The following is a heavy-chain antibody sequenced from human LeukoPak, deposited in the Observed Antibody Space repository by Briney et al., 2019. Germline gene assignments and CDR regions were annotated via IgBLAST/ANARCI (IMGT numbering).Heavy chain of an antibody. V-gene: IGHV4-39*07. CDR2: IYYSGST. D-gene: IGHD3-9*01. CDR1: GGSISSSSYY. Sequence: PSETLSLTCTVSGGSISSSSYYWGWIRQPPGRGLEWIGSIYYSGSTYYNPSLKSRVTISVDTSKNQFSLKLSSVTAADTAVYYCARDLLEPLRYFDWYGFDPWGQGTLVTVSS. CDR3: ARDLLEPLRYFDWYGFDP. J-gene: IGHJ5*02.